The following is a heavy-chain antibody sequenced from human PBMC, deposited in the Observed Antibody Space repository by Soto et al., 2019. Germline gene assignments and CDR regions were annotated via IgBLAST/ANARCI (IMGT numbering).Heavy chain of an antibody. Sequence: PSDTLSLTCTVSGCSISNYDLSWIRQPPGKGLEWIGYIYYSGSTKYNPSLKSRVSISVDTSKNKFSLKLDSVTAADTAVYYCAKIGGFYGSGSTYNWFDPWGQGALVTVSS. D-gene: IGHD3-10*01. J-gene: IGHJ5*02. CDR3: AKIGGFYGSGSTYNWFDP. V-gene: IGHV4-59*01. CDR2: IYYSGST. CDR1: GCSISNYD.